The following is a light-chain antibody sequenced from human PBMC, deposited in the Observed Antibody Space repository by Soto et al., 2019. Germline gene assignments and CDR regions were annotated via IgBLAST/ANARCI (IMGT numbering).Light chain of an antibody. V-gene: IGKV1-5*01. J-gene: IGKJ5*01. CDR2: DAS. CDR3: QHYYSSIT. Sequence: DIQMTQSPSTLSASFGDRVTITCRASQSISRWLAWYQQKPGKAPQALIYDASSLKSGVPSRFSGSGSGTDFTLTISCLQSEDFATYYCQHYYSSITFGQGTRLEIK. CDR1: QSISRW.